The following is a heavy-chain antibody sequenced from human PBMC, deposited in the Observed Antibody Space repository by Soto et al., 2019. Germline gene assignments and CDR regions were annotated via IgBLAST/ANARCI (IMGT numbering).Heavy chain of an antibody. J-gene: IGHJ5*02. V-gene: IGHV4-59*01. D-gene: IGHD3-10*01. Sequence: TSETLSLTCTVSGGSISSYYWSWIRQPPGKGLEWIGYIYYSGSTNYNPSLKSRVTISVDTSKNQFSLKLGSVTAADTAVYYCARGPGYYGSGSSNWFDPWGQGTLVTVSS. CDR3: ARGPGYYGSGSSNWFDP. CDR1: GGSISSYY. CDR2: IYYSGST.